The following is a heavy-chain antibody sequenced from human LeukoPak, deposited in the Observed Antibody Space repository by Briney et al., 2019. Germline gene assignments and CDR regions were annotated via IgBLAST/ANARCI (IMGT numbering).Heavy chain of an antibody. D-gene: IGHD2-2*02. V-gene: IGHV4-59*08. CDR2: IYNSGST. Sequence: PSETLSLTCTVSGGSISSYYWSWIRQPPGKGLEWIGYIYNSGSTNYNPSLKSRVTISVDTSKNQFSLKLSSVSAADTAVYYCARAPYCSSTSCYMARWYFDLWGRGTLVTVSS. CDR1: GGSISSYY. J-gene: IGHJ2*01. CDR3: ARAPYCSSTSCYMARWYFDL.